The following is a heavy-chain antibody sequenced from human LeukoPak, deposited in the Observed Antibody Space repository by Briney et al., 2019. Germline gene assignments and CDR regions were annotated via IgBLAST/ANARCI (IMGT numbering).Heavy chain of an antibody. CDR1: GGSISSYY. CDR2: IYISGGT. D-gene: IGHD1-1*01. V-gene: IGHV4-4*07. J-gene: IGHJ4*02. Sequence: SETLSLTCTVSGGSISSYYWSWIRQPAGKGLEWIGRIYISGGTKNNPSLKSRVTMSVDTSKNQFSLKLSSVTAADTAVYYCARDRGTWNDDGFDYWGQGTLVTVSS. CDR3: ARDRGTWNDDGFDY.